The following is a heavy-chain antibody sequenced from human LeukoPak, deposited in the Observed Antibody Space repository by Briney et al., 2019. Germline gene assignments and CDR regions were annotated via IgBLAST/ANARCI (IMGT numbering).Heavy chain of an antibody. CDR3: ARVYDSSGYHGYYFDY. Sequence: PSETLSLTCAVYGGSFSGYYWSWIRQPPGKGLEWIGEINHSGSTYYNPSLKSRVTISVDTSKNQFSLKLSSVTAADTAVYYCARVYDSSGYHGYYFDYWGQGTLVTVSS. V-gene: IGHV4-34*01. D-gene: IGHD3-22*01. CDR1: GGSFSGYY. CDR2: INHSGST. J-gene: IGHJ4*02.